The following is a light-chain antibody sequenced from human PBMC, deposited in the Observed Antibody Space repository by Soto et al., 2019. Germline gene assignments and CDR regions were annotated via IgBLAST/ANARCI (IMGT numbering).Light chain of an antibody. V-gene: IGKV1-39*01. Sequence: DIRVTRSPSSVCSSVLERFTITCLASQSISSYLNWYQQKPGKAPKLLIYAASSLQSGVPSRFSGSGSGTDFTLTISSLQPEDFATYYCQQSYSTPPTFGQGTKVDI. CDR2: AAS. CDR1: QSISSY. J-gene: IGKJ1*01. CDR3: QQSYSTPPT.